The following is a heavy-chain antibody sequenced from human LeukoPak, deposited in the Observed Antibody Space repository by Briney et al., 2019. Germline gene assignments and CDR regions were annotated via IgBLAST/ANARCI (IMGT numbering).Heavy chain of an antibody. CDR3: TREMTTITPRGY. Sequence: GGSLRLSCATSGFTFSDYARHGVRQAPGKGLEWVAVISYDGSNKYYADSVKGRFTISRDNSKNTLYLQMNSLRAEDTAVYYCTREMTTITPRGYWGQGTLVTVSS. J-gene: IGHJ4*02. CDR1: GFTFSDYA. CDR2: ISYDGSNK. D-gene: IGHD5-24*01. V-gene: IGHV3-30-3*01.